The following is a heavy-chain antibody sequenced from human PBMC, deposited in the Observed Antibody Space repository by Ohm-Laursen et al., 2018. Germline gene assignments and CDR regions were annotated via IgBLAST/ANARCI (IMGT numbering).Heavy chain of an antibody. CDR3: AKTDSSGYYFYSFYFDL. D-gene: IGHD3-22*01. Sequence: SLRLSCAASGFTFNNYSMHWVRQAPGKGLVWVSRINSDGSTTNYADSVKGRFTISRDNAKNTLYLQMNSLRAEDTAVYYCAKTDSSGYYFYSFYFDLWGRGTLVTVSS. J-gene: IGHJ2*01. CDR2: INSDGSTT. V-gene: IGHV3-74*01. CDR1: GFTFNNYS.